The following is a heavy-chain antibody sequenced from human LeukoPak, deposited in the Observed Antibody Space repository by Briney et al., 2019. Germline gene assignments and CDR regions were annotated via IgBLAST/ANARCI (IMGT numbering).Heavy chain of an antibody. CDR2: IHHSGST. CDR3: ARALLTPTMVVTPFDY. D-gene: IGHD4-23*01. J-gene: IGHJ4*02. CDR1: GYPMSSGYY. V-gene: IGHV4-38-2*01. Sequence: SETLSLTCAVSGYPMSSGYYWGWIRQPPGKGLEWIGSIHHSGSTYHNPSLKSRVTISVHTSKNQFSLKLSSVTAADTAVYYCARALLTPTMVVTPFDYWGQGTLVTVSS.